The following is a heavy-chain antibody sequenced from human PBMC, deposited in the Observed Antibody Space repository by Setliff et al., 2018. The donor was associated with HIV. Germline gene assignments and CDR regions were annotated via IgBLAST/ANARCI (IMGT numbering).Heavy chain of an antibody. CDR2: IYHSGTT. CDR3: ARVRRFGEFSPNYYGMDV. Sequence: SETLSLTCAVSGYSISSGYYWGWIRQPPGKGLEWIGNIYHSGTTYYNPSLKSRVTISVDTSKNQFSLKLSSVTAADTAVYYCARVRRFGEFSPNYYGMDVWGQGTTVTVSS. J-gene: IGHJ6*02. CDR1: GYSISSGYY. V-gene: IGHV4-38-2*01. D-gene: IGHD3-10*01.